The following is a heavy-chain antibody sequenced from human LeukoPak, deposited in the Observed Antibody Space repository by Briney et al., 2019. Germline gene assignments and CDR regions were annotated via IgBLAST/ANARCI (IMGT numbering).Heavy chain of an antibody. CDR3: ARAKGYTSSYSFDY. V-gene: IGHV3-48*04. Sequence: GGSLRLSCAASGFTFSNYAMNWARQTPGGRLEWVSFIGISSGPLLYADSVKGRFTISRDNAKASVYLQMNRLRAEDTAVYYCARAKGYTSSYSFDYWGQGILVTVSS. J-gene: IGHJ4*02. CDR2: IGISSGPL. D-gene: IGHD3-10*01. CDR1: GFTFSNYA.